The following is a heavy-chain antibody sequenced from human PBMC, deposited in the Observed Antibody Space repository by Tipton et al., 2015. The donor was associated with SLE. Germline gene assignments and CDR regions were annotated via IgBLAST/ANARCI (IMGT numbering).Heavy chain of an antibody. D-gene: IGHD2-15*01. CDR3: ASQNGEGYCSGGSCPGD. J-gene: IGHJ4*02. Sequence: TLSLTCTVSGGSIGSSSYYWGWIRQPPGKGLEWIGSIYYSGSTYYNPSLKSRVTISVDTSKNQFSLKLSSVTAADTAVYYCASQNGEGYCSGGSCPGDWGQGTLVTVSS. V-gene: IGHV4-39*07. CDR1: GGSIGSSSYY. CDR2: IYYSGST.